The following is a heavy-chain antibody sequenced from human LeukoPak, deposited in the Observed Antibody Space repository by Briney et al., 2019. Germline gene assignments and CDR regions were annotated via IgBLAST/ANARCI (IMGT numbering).Heavy chain of an antibody. V-gene: IGHV1-8*02. CDR2: MNPNSGNT. D-gene: IGHD2-2*01. CDR3: ARGEYCSSTSCSWYYFDY. Sequence: ASVKVSCKASGYTFTSYGISWVRQAPGQGLEWMGGMNPNSGNTGYAQKFQGRVTMTRNTSISTAYMELSSLRSEDTAVCYCARGEYCSSTSCSWYYFDYWGQGTLVTVSS. J-gene: IGHJ4*02. CDR1: GYTFTSYG.